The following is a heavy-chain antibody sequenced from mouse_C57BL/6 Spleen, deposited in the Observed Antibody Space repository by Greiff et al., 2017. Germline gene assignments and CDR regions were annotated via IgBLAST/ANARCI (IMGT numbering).Heavy chain of an antibody. D-gene: IGHD1-1*01. CDR2: IYWDDDK. CDR1: GFSLSTSGMG. Sequence: VKLMESGPGILQSSQTLSLTCSFSGFSLSTSGMGVSWIRQPSGKGLEWLAHIYWDDDKRYNPSLKSRLTISKDTSRNQVFLKITSVDTADTATYYCARREDGSSYEYFDVWGTGTTVTVSS. J-gene: IGHJ1*03. V-gene: IGHV8-12*01. CDR3: ARREDGSSYEYFDV.